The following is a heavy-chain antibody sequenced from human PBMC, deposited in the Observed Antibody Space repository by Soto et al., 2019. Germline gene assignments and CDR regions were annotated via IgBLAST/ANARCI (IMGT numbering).Heavy chain of an antibody. V-gene: IGHV3-15*01. CDR3: TTDQEYSSSDYPYYFDY. CDR1: GFTFSNAW. Sequence: PGGSLRLSCAASGFTFSNAWMSWVRQAPGKGLEWVGRIKSKTDGGTTDYAAPVKGRFTISRDDSKNTLYLQMNSLKTEDTAVYYCTTDQEYSSSDYPYYFDYWGQGTLVTVSS. D-gene: IGHD6-6*01. J-gene: IGHJ4*02. CDR2: IKSKTDGGTT.